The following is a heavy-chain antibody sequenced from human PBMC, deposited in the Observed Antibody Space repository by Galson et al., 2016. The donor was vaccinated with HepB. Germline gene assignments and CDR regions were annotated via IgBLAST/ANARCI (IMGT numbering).Heavy chain of an antibody. J-gene: IGHJ4*02. D-gene: IGHD3-3*01. CDR2: ISYDGSDK. CDR1: GFSFSSFA. Sequence: SLRLSCAASGFSFSSFAMHWVRLTPDKGLEWVAIISYDGSDKFYADSVKGRFTISRDNSKNQFSLKVNSVTAADTAVYYCARRGFLERLLFFDYWGPGALVTVSS. V-gene: IGHV3-30*04. CDR3: ARRGFLERLLFFDY.